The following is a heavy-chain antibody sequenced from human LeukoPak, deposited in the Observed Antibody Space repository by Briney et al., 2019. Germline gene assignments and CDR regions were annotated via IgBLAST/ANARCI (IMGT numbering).Heavy chain of an antibody. CDR3: ARGPEYYDILTGGYYFDY. CDR2: IIPIFGTA. D-gene: IGHD3-9*01. J-gene: IGHJ4*02. CDR1: GGTFSSYA. V-gene: IGHV1-69*13. Sequence: ASVKVSCKASGGTFSSYAISWVRQAPGQRLGWMGGIIPIFGTANYAQKFQCRVTITADESTSTAYIELSSLRSEDTAVYYCARGPEYYDILTGGYYFDYWGQGTLVTVSS.